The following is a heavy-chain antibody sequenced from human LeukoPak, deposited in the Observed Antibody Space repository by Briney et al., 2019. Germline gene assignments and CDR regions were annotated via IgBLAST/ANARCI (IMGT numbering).Heavy chain of an antibody. CDR3: AKGWDVDTAIDY. Sequence: GGSLRLSCAASGFTFSSYSMNWVRQAPGKGLEWVSSISTSSSYIYYADSVKGRFTISRDNSKNTLYLQMNSLRAEDTAVYYCAKGWDVDTAIDYWGQGTLVTVSS. D-gene: IGHD5-18*01. J-gene: IGHJ4*02. V-gene: IGHV3-21*01. CDR1: GFTFSSYS. CDR2: ISTSSSYI.